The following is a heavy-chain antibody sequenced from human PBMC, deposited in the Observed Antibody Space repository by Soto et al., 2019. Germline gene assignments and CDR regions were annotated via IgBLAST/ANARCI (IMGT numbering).Heavy chain of an antibody. J-gene: IGHJ5*02. Sequence: EVQLLESGGGLVQPGGSLRLSCAASGFTFSSYAMSWVRQAPGKGLEWVSAISGSGGSTYYADSVKGRFTISRDNSKNTLDLQMNSLRAEDTAVYYCAKDRKIAAAGNYWFDPWGQGTLVTVSS. CDR1: GFTFSSYA. CDR3: AKDRKIAAAGNYWFDP. CDR2: ISGSGGST. V-gene: IGHV3-23*01. D-gene: IGHD6-13*01.